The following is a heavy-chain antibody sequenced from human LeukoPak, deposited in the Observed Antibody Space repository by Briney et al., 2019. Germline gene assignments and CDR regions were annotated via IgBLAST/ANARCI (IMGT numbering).Heavy chain of an antibody. J-gene: IGHJ4*02. D-gene: IGHD1-14*01. V-gene: IGHV7-4-1*02. CDR3: ARPTTEDYFDY. Sequence: GASVKVSCKASGYTFTSYAMNWVRQAPGQGLEWMGWINTNTGYPTYAQGFTGRFVFSLDTSVSTTYLQISSLKAEDTAVYYCARPTTEDYFDYWGQGTLVTVSS. CDR2: INTNTGYP. CDR1: GYTFTSYA.